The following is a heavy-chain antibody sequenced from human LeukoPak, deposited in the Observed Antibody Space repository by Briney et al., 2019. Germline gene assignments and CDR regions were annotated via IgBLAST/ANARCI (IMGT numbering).Heavy chain of an antibody. D-gene: IGHD3-10*01. CDR2: IIPIFGTA. Sequence: GASVKVSCKASGGTFSSYAISWVRQAPGQGLEWMGGIIPIFGTANYAQKFQGRVTITADKSTSTAYMELSSLRSEDTAVYYCARDQWFGESGAFDIWGQGTMVTVSS. CDR1: GGTFSSYA. V-gene: IGHV1-69*06. CDR3: ARDQWFGESGAFDI. J-gene: IGHJ3*02.